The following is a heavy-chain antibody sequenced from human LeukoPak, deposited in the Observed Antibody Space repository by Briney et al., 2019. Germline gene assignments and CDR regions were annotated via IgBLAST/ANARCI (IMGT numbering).Heavy chain of an antibody. D-gene: IGHD3-10*01. Sequence: GGSLRLSCAASGFTFNTFWMSWVRQTPGKGLEWVANIKEDGTKKHCVDSVKGRFTISRDNSKNTLYLQMNSLRAEDTAVYYCAKGTAGTNLRGVISNWGQGTLVTVSS. CDR2: IKEDGTKK. CDR3: AKGTAGTNLRGVISN. CDR1: GFTFNTFW. J-gene: IGHJ4*02. V-gene: IGHV3-7*01.